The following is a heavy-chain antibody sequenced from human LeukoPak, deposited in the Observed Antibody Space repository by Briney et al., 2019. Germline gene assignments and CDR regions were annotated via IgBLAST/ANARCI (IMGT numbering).Heavy chain of an antibody. CDR2: IIPIFGTA. J-gene: IGHJ6*02. CDR1: ARTLSSYA. CDR3: AYPNYWYYYGMDV. Sequence: SVNLSCPASARTLSSYAVSWLRQAPGQGLERMGGIIPIFGTANYGQKFQGRVTITADESTSTAYMELSSLRSEDTAVYYCAYPNYWYYYGMDVWGQGTTVTVSS. D-gene: IGHD1-7*01. V-gene: IGHV1-69*01.